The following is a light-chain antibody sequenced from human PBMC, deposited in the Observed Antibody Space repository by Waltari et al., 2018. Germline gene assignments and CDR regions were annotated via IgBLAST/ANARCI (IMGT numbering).Light chain of an antibody. Sequence: QSALTQPASVSGSPGQAIIISCTGTGRDLGCYDYVSWYQQYPGKAPRLIIYDVYNRPSGVSNRFSGSKSDNTASLTISGLQAEDESVYYCSSYTRSGVVFGGGTKLTVL. V-gene: IGLV2-14*01. J-gene: IGLJ2*01. CDR1: GRDLGCYDY. CDR2: DVY. CDR3: SSYTRSGVV.